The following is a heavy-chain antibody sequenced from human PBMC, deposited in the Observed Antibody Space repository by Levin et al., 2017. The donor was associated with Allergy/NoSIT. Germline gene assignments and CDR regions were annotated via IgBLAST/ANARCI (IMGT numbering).Heavy chain of an antibody. CDR1: AFTFSSYS. D-gene: IGHD6-6*01. CDR2: ITSSSSAI. J-gene: IGHJ6*02. CDR3: ARGALVAYRRSPEPDLEG. Sequence: HPGGSLRLSCAASAFTFSSYSMNWVRQAPGKGLEWVSYITSSSSAIYYADSVKGRFTISRDNAKNSLYLQMNSLTAEDTAVYYCARGALVAYRRSPEPDLEGWGQGTTVTVSS. V-gene: IGHV3-48*01.